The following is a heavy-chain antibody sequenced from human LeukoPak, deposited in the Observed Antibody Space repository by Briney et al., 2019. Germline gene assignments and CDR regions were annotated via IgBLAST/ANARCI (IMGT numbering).Heavy chain of an antibody. V-gene: IGHV3-74*01. Sequence: GGSLRLSCAASGFTFSSSWMHWVRQAPGKGLIWVSRINSDGSSTSYADSVKGRFTISRDNAKNTLYLQMNSLRAEDTAVYYCARWHSDGYNDYWGQGTLVTVSS. CDR1: GFTFSSSW. D-gene: IGHD5-24*01. CDR3: ARWHSDGYNDY. J-gene: IGHJ4*02. CDR2: INSDGSST.